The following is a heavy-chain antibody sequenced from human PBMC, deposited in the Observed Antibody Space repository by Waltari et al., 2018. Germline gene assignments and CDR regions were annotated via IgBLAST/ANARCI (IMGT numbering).Heavy chain of an antibody. J-gene: IGHJ5*02. CDR1: GYTFTSYY. CDR2: INPSGGST. V-gene: IGHV1-46*01. CDR3: AREFRGGDTYGNWFDP. D-gene: IGHD3-16*01. Sequence: QVQLVQSGAEVKKPGASVKVSCKASGYTFTSYYMHWVRQAPGQGLEWMGIINPSGGSTIYAQKFQGRVTMTRDTSTSTVYMELSSLRSEDTAVYYCAREFRGGDTYGNWFDPWGQGTLVTVSS.